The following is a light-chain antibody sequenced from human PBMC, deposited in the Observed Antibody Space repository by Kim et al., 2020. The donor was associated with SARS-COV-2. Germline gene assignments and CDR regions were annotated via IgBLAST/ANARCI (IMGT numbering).Light chain of an antibody. J-gene: IGKJ4*01. Sequence: EIVLTQSPGTLSLSPGERATLSCRASHSVNSVHVAWYQQHPGQAPRLLIQGASYRATGIPDRFSGSGSGTDFTLTINRLEPEDFAVYFCQQYGDSLTFGGGTKVDIK. CDR1: HSVNSVH. V-gene: IGKV3-20*01. CDR3: QQYGDSLT. CDR2: GAS.